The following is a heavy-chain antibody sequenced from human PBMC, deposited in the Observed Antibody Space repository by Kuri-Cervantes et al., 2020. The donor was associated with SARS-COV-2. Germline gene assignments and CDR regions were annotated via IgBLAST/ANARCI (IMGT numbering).Heavy chain of an antibody. Sequence: ASVKVSCKVSGYTLTELSMHWVRQAPGKGLEWMGGFDPEDGETIYAQKFQGRVTMTEDTSTDTAYMELSRLRSDDTAVYYCARVGYCSSTSRGRGCPFDYWGQGTLVTVSS. V-gene: IGHV1-24*01. CDR3: ARVGYCSSTSRGRGCPFDY. J-gene: IGHJ4*02. D-gene: IGHD2-2*01. CDR1: GYTLTELS. CDR2: FDPEDGET.